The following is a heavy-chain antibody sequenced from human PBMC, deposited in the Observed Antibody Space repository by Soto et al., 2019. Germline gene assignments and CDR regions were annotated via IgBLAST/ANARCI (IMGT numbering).Heavy chain of an antibody. CDR3: ASLLWDYDALFDY. J-gene: IGHJ4*02. Sequence: QLQLQESGPGLVKPSETLSLTCTVSGGSISSSSYYWGWIRQPPGKGLEWIGSIYYSGRTYYNPSLKSRVTISVDTSKNQFSLKLSSVTAADTAVYYCASLLWDYDALFDYWGQGTLVTVSS. V-gene: IGHV4-39*01. CDR1: GGSISSSSYY. D-gene: IGHD4-17*01. CDR2: IYYSGRT.